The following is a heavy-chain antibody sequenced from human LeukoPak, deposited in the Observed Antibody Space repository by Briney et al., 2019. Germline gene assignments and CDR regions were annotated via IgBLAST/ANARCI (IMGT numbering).Heavy chain of an antibody. V-gene: IGHV3-30-3*01. CDR3: ARDRAPQSLLGYGMDV. CDR1: EFTFSSYA. J-gene: IGHJ6*02. D-gene: IGHD3-10*01. Sequence: PGRSLRLSCAASEFTFSSYAMHWVRQAPGKGLEWVAVISYDGSNKYYADSVKGRFTISRDNSKNTLYLQMNSLRAEDTAVYYCARDRAPQSLLGYGMDVWGQGTTVTVSS. CDR2: ISYDGSNK.